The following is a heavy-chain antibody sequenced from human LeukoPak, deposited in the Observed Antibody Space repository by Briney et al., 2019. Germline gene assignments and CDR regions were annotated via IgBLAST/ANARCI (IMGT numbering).Heavy chain of an antibody. CDR2: ISGSTNTI. Sequence: GGSLRLSCAASGFTFSAYSMNWVSQAPGKGLEWVSYISGSTNTIKYADSVKGRFTISRDNAKNSLYLQMNSLRDEDTAVYYCARDSLYAFDIWGQGTVVTVSS. J-gene: IGHJ3*02. CDR1: GFTFSAYS. V-gene: IGHV3-48*02. CDR3: ARDSLYAFDI.